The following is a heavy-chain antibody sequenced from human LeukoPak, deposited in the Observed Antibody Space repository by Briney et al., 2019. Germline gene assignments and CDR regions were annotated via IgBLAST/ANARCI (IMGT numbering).Heavy chain of an antibody. CDR3: ARHEYYGAQCDH. V-gene: IGHV4-39*01. J-gene: IGHJ5*02. Sequence: SETLSLTCTVSGGSISSSNYCWGWIRQPPGKGLEWIGSIYYSGSTYYNASLKSRATMSVDTSKNQFSLKVDSVTAADTAVYYCARHEYYGAQCDHWGQGTLVTVSS. D-gene: IGHD4-17*01. CDR2: IYYSGST. CDR1: GGSISSSNYC.